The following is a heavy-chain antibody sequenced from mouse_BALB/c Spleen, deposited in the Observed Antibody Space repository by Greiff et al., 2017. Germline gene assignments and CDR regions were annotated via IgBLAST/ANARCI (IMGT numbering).Heavy chain of an antibody. V-gene: IGHV5-9-4*01. CDR3: ARADGYSPFAY. D-gene: IGHD2-3*01. Sequence: EVNVVESGGGLVKPGGSLKLSCAASGFTFSSYAMSWVRQSPEKRLEWVAEISSGGSYTYYPDTVTGRFTISRDNAKNTLYLEMSSLRSEDTAMYYCARADGYSPFAYWGQGTLVTVSA. J-gene: IGHJ3*01. CDR2: ISSGGSYT. CDR1: GFTFSSYA.